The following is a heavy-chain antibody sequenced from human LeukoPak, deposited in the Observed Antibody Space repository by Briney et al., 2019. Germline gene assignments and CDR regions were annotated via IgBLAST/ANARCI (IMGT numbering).Heavy chain of an antibody. CDR3: ARENLDYGDYAIDY. CDR1: GFIFTKYD. CDR2: IDRDDVT. D-gene: IGHD4-17*01. J-gene: IGHJ4*02. Sequence: PGGSLRLSCAASGFIFTKYDMHWVRNVTGRGLEWVSGIDRDDVTYYSDSVKGRFTMSRENGENSVYLHLNSLRAGDTAVYFCARENLDYGDYAIDYWGQGVLVTVSS. V-gene: IGHV3-13*01.